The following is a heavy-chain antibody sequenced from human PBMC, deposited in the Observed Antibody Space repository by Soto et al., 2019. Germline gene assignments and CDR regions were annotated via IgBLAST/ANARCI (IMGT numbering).Heavy chain of an antibody. Sequence: EVQLVESGGGLNQRGVSLRLSCAASGFTVGSNYMSWVRQAPGKGLEWVSVIYSEGTPYYADSVKGRFTISRENSNNTLYLHMNNLRAEDTAVYYCARSTYYDILTGSYYYYAMDVWGQGTTVTVSS. CDR2: IYSEGTP. D-gene: IGHD3-9*01. CDR3: ARSTYYDILTGSYYYYAMDV. V-gene: IGHV3-53*01. J-gene: IGHJ6*02. CDR1: GFTVGSNY.